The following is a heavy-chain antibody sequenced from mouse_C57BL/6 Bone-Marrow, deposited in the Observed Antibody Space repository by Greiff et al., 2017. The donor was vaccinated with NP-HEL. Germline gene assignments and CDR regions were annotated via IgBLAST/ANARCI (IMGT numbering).Heavy chain of an antibody. D-gene: IGHD2-3*01. V-gene: IGHV7-1*01. CDR1: GFTFSDFY. CDR2: SRNKANDYTT. CDR3: ASHIYEGMDY. J-gene: IGHJ4*01. Sequence: EVQVVESGGGLVQSGRSLRLSCATSGFTFSDFYMEWVRQAPGKGLEWIAASRNKANDYTTEYSASVKGRFIVSRDTSQSILYLQMNALRAEDTAIYYCASHIYEGMDYWGQGTSVTVSS.